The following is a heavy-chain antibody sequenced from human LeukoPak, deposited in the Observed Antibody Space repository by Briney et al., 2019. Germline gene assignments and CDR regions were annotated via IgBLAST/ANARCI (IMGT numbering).Heavy chain of an antibody. CDR3: AKGKRRDGYNSLAGRGNLDY. D-gene: IGHD5-24*01. V-gene: IGHV3-9*01. Sequence: PGGSLRLSCAASGFTFDDYAMHWVRQAPGKGLEWVSGISWNSGSIGYADSVKGRFTISRDNAKNSLYLQMNSLRTEDTALYYCAKGKRRDGYNSLAGRGNLDYWGQGTLVTVSS. CDR1: GFTFDDYA. CDR2: ISWNSGSI. J-gene: IGHJ4*02.